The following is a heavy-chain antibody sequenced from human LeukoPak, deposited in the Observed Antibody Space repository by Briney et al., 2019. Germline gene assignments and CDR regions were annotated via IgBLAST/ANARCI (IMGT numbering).Heavy chain of an antibody. V-gene: IGHV3-21*01. CDR1: GFTFSSYS. J-gene: IGHJ4*02. CDR3: ASSSGAAAGISDY. CDR2: ISSSSSYI. Sequence: PGGSLRLSCAASGFTFSSYSMNWVRQAPGKGLEWVSSISSSSSYIYYADSVKGRFTISRDNAKNSLYLQTNSLRAEDTAVYYCASSSGAAAGISDYWGQGTLVTVSS. D-gene: IGHD6-13*01.